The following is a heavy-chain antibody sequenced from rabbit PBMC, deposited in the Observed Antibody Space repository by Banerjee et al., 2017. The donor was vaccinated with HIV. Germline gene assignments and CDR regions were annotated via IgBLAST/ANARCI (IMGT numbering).Heavy chain of an antibody. J-gene: IGHJ6*01. Sequence: EESGGDLVKPGASLTLTCEASGFDFSSYGISWVRQAPGKGLEWIGYIYPVFGSTYYANWVNGRFTISRDNAQNTVFLQMTSLTAADTATYFCVRVAGYVGAGVGQWDLWGPGTLVTVS. D-gene: IGHD4-1*01. CDR2: IYPVFGST. CDR1: GFDFSSYG. CDR3: VRVAGYVGAGVGQWDL. V-gene: IGHV1S47*01.